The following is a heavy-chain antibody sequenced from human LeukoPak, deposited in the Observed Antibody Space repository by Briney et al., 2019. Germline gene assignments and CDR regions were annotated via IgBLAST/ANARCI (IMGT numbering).Heavy chain of an antibody. Sequence: ASVKVSCKASGYTFNNYGISWVRQAPGQGLEWMGWISAYNGDTNYAHKFQGRVTMTTDTSTTTAYMEVSSLRSDDTPVYYCARDPSKSSGWRAFFAYWGQGILVTVSS. V-gene: IGHV1-18*01. CDR2: ISAYNGDT. D-gene: IGHD6-19*01. CDR1: GYTFNNYG. CDR3: ARDPSKSSGWRAFFAY. J-gene: IGHJ4*02.